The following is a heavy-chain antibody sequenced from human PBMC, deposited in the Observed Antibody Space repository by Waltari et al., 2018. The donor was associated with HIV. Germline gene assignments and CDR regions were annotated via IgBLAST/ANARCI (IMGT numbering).Heavy chain of an antibody. D-gene: IGHD3-10*01. CDR2: IKQDGSEK. CDR3: AGGGVLLWFGDLNWFDP. Sequence: EVQLVESGGGLVQPGGSLRLPCAASGFHFSSYWMRWVRQAPGKGLEWVANIKQDGSEKYYVASVKGRFTISRDNAKNSLYLQMNSLRAEDTAVYYCAGGGVLLWFGDLNWFDPWGQGTLVTVSS. J-gene: IGHJ5*02. CDR1: GFHFSSYW. V-gene: IGHV3-7*01.